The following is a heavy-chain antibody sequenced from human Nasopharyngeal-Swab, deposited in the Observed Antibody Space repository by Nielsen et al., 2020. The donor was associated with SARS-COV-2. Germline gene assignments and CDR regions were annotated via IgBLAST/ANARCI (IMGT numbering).Heavy chain of an antibody. CDR3: ARVYGIVVVPAATGGMDV. CDR1: GGTFSSYA. V-gene: IGHV1-69*10. J-gene: IGHJ6*02. CDR2: IIPILGIA. Sequence: SVKVSCKASGGTFSSYAISWVRQAPGQGLEWMGGIIPILGIANYAQKFQGRVTITADKSTSTAYMELSSLRSEDTAVYYCARVYGIVVVPAATGGMDVWGQGTTVTAS. D-gene: IGHD2-2*01.